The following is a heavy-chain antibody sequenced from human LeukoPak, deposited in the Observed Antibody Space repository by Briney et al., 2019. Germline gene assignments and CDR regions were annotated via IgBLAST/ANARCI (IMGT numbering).Heavy chain of an antibody. J-gene: IGHJ1*01. V-gene: IGHV4-59*08. CDR2: IYYSGST. CDR1: GGSISVYY. Sequence: SETLSLTCTVSGGSISVYYWSWIRQPPGKGLEWIGYIYYSGSTNYNPSLKSRVTISVDTSKNQFSLKLSSVTAADTAVYYRARHSKYYYDSSGSYVGYFQHWGQGTLVTVSS. CDR3: ARHSKYYYDSSGSYVGYFQH. D-gene: IGHD3-22*01.